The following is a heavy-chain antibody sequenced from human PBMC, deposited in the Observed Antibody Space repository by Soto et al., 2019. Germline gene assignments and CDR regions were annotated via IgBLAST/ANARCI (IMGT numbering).Heavy chain of an antibody. J-gene: IGHJ6*02. V-gene: IGHV4-4*07. CDR3: ASGRLVSRYYGLDV. D-gene: IGHD6-6*01. Sequence: PAETLSLTCTVSGGSMNDYYWNWIRQPAGKGLEWIGRIFTSGNTNYNPSLRSRLTMSVDTSTNQVSLRLTSVTAADTAVYYCASGRLVSRYYGLDVWGQGTTVTVSS. CDR1: GGSMNDYY. CDR2: IFTSGNT.